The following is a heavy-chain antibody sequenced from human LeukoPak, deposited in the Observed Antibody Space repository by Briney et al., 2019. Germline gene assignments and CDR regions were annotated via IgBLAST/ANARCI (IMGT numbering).Heavy chain of an antibody. Sequence: SETLSLTCTVSGDSISSHFWSWIRQPPGNGLDWIAYISYSAYTNYNPSLITRVPISIDTSNNHFSLKLSSVTAAATAVYYCARGGASSLPFNVWGQGTLVTVSS. V-gene: IGHV4-59*11. J-gene: IGHJ3*01. CDR2: ISYSAYT. D-gene: IGHD3-16*01. CDR1: GDSISSHF. CDR3: ARGGASSLPFNV.